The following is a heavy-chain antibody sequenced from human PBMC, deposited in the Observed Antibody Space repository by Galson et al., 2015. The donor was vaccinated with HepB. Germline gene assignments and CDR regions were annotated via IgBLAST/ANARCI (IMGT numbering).Heavy chain of an antibody. CDR2: ISGSGGST. D-gene: IGHD2-8*01. V-gene: IGHV3-23*01. CDR3: AKDIVLMVYDDTGAFDI. CDR1: GFTFSSYA. Sequence: SLRLSCAASGFTFSSYAMSWVRQAPGKGLEWVSAISGSGGSTYYADSVKGRFTISRDNSKNTLYLQMNSLRAEDTAVYYCAKDIVLMVYDDTGAFDIWGKGTMVTVSS. J-gene: IGHJ3*02.